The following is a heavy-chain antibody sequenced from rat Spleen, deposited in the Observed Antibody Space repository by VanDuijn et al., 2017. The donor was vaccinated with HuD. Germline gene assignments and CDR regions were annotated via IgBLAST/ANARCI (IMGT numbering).Heavy chain of an antibody. CDR3: ARGWERFAY. V-gene: IGHV2-17*01. CDR2: IHYDGNT. D-gene: IGHD5-1*01. J-gene: IGHJ3*01. CDR1: EFSLTSSR. Sequence: VLMKETGPGLVQPTQTLSLTCTVSEFSLTSSRVHWVRQPPGKGLEWMGVIHYDGNTDYNSAIKSRLSISRDTSKSQVFLKINSLQTDDTAMYFCARGWERFAYWGQGTLVTVSS.